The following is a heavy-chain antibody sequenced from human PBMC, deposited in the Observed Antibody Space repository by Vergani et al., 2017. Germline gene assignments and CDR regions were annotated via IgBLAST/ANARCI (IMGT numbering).Heavy chain of an antibody. CDR3: AKEGYSGYXFGARDYYYYYMDV. D-gene: IGHD5-12*01. CDR2: ISWNSGSI. CDR1: GFTFDDYA. V-gene: IGHV3-9*01. Sequence: EVQLVESGGGLVQPGRSLGLSCAASGFTFDDYAMHWVRQAPGKGLEWVSGISWNSGSIGYADSVKGRFTISRDNAKNSLYLQMNSLRAEDTALYYCAKEGYSGYXFGARDYYYYYMDVWGKGTTVTVSS. J-gene: IGHJ6*03.